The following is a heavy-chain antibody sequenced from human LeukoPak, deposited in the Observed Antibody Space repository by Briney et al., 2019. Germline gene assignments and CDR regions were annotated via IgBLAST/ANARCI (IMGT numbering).Heavy chain of an antibody. J-gene: IGHJ4*02. D-gene: IGHD2-8*02. CDR2: ISSSSSYI. V-gene: IGHV3-21*01. Sequence: AGGSLRLSCAASGFTFSSYSMNWVRQAPGKGLEWVSSISSSSSYIYYADSVKGRFTISRDNSKNTLYLQMNSLRAEDTAVYYCARDLVGTPFDYWGQGTLVTVSS. CDR1: GFTFSSYS. CDR3: ARDLVGTPFDY.